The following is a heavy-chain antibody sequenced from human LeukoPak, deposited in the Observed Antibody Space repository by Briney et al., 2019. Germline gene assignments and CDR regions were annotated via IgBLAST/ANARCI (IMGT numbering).Heavy chain of an antibody. CDR1: GFTFDDYA. Sequence: PGRSLRLSCAASGFTFDDYAMHWVRQAPGKGLEWVSGISWNSGSIGYADSVKGRFTISRDNAKNSLYLQMNGLRAEDTALYYCAKDTGYSYGTPLDYWGQGTLVTVSS. V-gene: IGHV3-9*01. CDR2: ISWNSGSI. CDR3: AKDTGYSYGTPLDY. J-gene: IGHJ4*02. D-gene: IGHD5-18*01.